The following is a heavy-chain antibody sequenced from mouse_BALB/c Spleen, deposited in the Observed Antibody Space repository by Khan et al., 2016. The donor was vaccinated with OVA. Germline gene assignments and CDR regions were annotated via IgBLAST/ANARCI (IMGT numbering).Heavy chain of an antibody. Sequence: EVQLLETGGDLVKTGGSLKLSCAASGFTFSTYGMSWVRQTPDKKLEWVATISSGGHYTYYIDSVKGRFTISRDNAKNILYLQMTSLRSEDTAMYYCASLAYYYNSEGFAYWGQGTLVTVSA. CDR2: ISSGGHYT. CDR3: ASLAYYYNSEGFAY. CDR1: GFTFSTYG. J-gene: IGHJ3*01. D-gene: IGHD1-1*02. V-gene: IGHV5-6*01.